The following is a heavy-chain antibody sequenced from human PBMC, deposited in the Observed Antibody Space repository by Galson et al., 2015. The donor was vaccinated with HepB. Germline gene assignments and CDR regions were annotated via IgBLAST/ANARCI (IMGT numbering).Heavy chain of an antibody. CDR3: ASDYCSSSICRELYGMDV. CDR2: ITPYNGNT. CDR1: GYTFTSYG. J-gene: IGHJ6*02. V-gene: IGHV1-18*01. D-gene: IGHD2-2*01. Sequence: CKASGYTFTSYGISWVRQAPGQGLEWMGWITPYNGNTNYAQRFQGRVTMTTDTSTSTAYMELRSLRSDDTAMYYCASDYCSSSICRELYGMDVWGQGTTVTVSS.